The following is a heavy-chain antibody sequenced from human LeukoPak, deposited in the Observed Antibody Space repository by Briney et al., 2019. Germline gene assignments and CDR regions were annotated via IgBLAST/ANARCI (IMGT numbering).Heavy chain of an antibody. CDR1: GGSISSSNYY. J-gene: IGHJ5*02. V-gene: IGHV4-39*01. CDR2: IYYSGNT. D-gene: IGHD6-19*01. CDR3: ARQGYSSGWYYWFGL. Sequence: SETLSLTCTVSGGSISSSNYYWGWIRQPPGKGLEWIGSIYYSGNTYYNPSLKSRVTIPVDTSKSQFSLKLSSVTAADTAVYYCARQGYSSGWYYWFGLWSQGTLVTVSS.